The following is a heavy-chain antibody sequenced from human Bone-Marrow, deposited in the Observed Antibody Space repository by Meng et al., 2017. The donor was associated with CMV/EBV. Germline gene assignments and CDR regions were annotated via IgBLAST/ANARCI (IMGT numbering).Heavy chain of an antibody. Sequence: GESLKISCAASGFTFSSYGMHWVRQAPGKGLEWVAFIRYDGSNKYYADSVQGRFTISRDNSENTLHLQVTTLRTEDTAVYFCAKDLGTIFHVVNYHFDQWGQGTRVTVSS. D-gene: IGHD3-3*01. CDR1: GFTFSSYG. V-gene: IGHV3-30*02. J-gene: IGHJ4*02. CDR3: AKDLGTIFHVVNYHFDQ. CDR2: IRYDGSNK.